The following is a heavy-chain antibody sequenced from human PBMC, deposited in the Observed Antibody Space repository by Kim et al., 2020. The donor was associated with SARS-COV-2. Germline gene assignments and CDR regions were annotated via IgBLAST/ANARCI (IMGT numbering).Heavy chain of an antibody. CDR1: GFTFSSYD. CDR2: IGTAGDT. D-gene: IGHD6-13*01. V-gene: IGHV3-13*01. Sequence: GGSLRLSCAASGFTFSSYDMHWVRQATGKGLEWVSAIGTAGDTYYPGSVKGRFTISRENAKNSLYLQMNSLRAGDTAVYYCARGLGYSSSWRYYYYYGMDAWGQGTLVTVSS. CDR3: ARGLGYSSSWRYYYYYGMDA. J-gene: IGHJ6*02.